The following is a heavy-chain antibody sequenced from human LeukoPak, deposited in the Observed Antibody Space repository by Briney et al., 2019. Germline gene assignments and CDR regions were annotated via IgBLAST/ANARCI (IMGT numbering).Heavy chain of an antibody. J-gene: IGHJ6*02. Sequence: ASVKVSCKASGYTFTSYGISWVRQPPGQGLEWMGWISAYNGNTNYAQKLQGRVTMTTDTSTSTAYMELRSLRSDDTAVYYCARDGRYSSSWYVYYYGMDVWGQGTTVTVSS. CDR3: ARDGRYSSSWYVYYYGMDV. CDR1: GYTFTSYG. V-gene: IGHV1-18*01. D-gene: IGHD6-13*01. CDR2: ISAYNGNT.